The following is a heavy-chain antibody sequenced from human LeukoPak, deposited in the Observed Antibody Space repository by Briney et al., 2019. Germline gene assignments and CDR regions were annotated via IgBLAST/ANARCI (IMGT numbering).Heavy chain of an antibody. CDR3: ARQHGDYRPPYYYYMDV. D-gene: IGHD4-17*01. CDR1: GGSFSGYY. Sequence: KPSETLSLTCAVYGGSFSGYYWSWIRQPPGKGLEWIGEINHSGSTNYNTSLKRRVTISVDTSKNQFSLKLSSVTAADTAVYYCARQHGDYRPPYYYYMDVWGKGTTVTVSS. J-gene: IGHJ6*03. CDR2: INHSGST. V-gene: IGHV4-34*01.